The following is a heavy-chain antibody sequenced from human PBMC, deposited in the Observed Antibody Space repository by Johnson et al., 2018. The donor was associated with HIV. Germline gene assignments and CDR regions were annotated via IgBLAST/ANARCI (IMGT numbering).Heavy chain of an antibody. CDR2: ISWNSGSI. Sequence: QLVESGGGLVQPGRSLRLSCAASGFTFDDYAMHWVRQAPGKGLEWVSGISWNSGSIGYADSVKGRFTISRDNAKNSLYLQMNSLRAEDTALYYCAKDIGVGADDAFDIWGQGTMVTVSS. V-gene: IGHV3-9*01. CDR3: AKDIGVGADDAFDI. CDR1: GFTFDDYA. J-gene: IGHJ3*02. D-gene: IGHD1-26*01.